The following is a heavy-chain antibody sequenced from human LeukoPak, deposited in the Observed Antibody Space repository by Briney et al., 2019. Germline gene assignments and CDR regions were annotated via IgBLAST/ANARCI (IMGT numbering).Heavy chain of an antibody. J-gene: IGHJ4*02. CDR2: ISSSSTYI. CDR1: GFTFSSYT. D-gene: IGHD3-10*01. Sequence: GGSLRLSCAASGFTFSSYTMNWVRQAPGKGLEWVSSISSSSTYINYADSVKGRFTISRDNAKNSLYLQMNSLKTEDTAVYYCTTRYYYGSGSYFPLDYWGQGTLVTVSS. V-gene: IGHV3-21*03. CDR3: TTRYYYGSGSYFPLDY.